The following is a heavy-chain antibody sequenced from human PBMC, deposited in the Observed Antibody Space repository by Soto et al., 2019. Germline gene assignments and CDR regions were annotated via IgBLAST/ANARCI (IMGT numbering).Heavy chain of an antibody. CDR2: VSKSDYT. CDR1: GFPFNNYG. V-gene: IGHV3-21*01. J-gene: IGHJ4*02. D-gene: IGHD2-2*01. Sequence: PGGSLRLSCTVSGFPFNNYGINWVRQAPGKGLEWVSSVSKSDYTYYSDSVQGRFTISRDNAKNSVSLQMNTLRVEDTAVYYCAREDSIIIPAVSDFWGQETLVTVSS. CDR3: AREDSIIIPAVSDF.